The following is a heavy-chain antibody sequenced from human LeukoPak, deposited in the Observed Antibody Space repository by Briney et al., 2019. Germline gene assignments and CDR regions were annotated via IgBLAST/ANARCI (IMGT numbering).Heavy chain of an antibody. CDR1: GGSFSSFY. J-gene: IGHJ4*02. Sequence: PSETLSLTCTVSGGSFSSFYWSWIRQPPGKGLEWIGSIYYSGSPNYNPSLKSRVTISVDTSKNQFSLKLSSVTAADTAVYYCARWPNCSSTSCPLDYWGQGTLVTVSS. CDR2: IYYSGSP. V-gene: IGHV4-59*01. CDR3: ARWPNCSSTSCPLDY. D-gene: IGHD2-2*01.